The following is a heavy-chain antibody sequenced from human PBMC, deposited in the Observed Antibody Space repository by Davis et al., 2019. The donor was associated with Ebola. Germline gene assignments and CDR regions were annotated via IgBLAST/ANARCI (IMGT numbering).Heavy chain of an antibody. CDR3: AGLWFGELPIMSGNYFDY. V-gene: IGHV4-59*06. Sequence: SETLSLTCTVSGGSISSYYWSWIRQHPGKGLEWIGYIYYSGSTYYNPSLKSRVTISVDTSKNQFSLKLSSVTAADTAVYYCAGLWFGELPIMSGNYFDYWGQGTLVTVSS. CDR1: GGSISSYY. J-gene: IGHJ4*02. D-gene: IGHD3-10*01. CDR2: IYYSGST.